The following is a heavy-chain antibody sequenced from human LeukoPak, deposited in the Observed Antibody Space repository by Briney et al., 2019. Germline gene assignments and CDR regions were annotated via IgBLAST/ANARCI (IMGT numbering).Heavy chain of an antibody. CDR3: AKSGNSMTTGTADP. D-gene: IGHD2/OR15-2a*01. V-gene: IGHV1-46*03. J-gene: IGHJ5*02. CDR1: GYTFTSYF. Sequence: ASVKVSCKASGYTFTSYFMHWVRQAPGQGLEWMGIINPSGGGTTYAQKFQGRVTMTRDTSTSTVHMELSSLRSEDTAVYYCAKSGNSMTTGTADPWGQGTLVTVSS. CDR2: INPSGGGT.